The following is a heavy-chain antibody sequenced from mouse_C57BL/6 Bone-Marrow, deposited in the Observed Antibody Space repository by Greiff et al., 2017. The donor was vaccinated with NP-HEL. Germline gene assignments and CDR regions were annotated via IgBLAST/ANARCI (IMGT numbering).Heavy chain of an antibody. CDR2: IHPNSGST. D-gene: IGHD1-1*01. J-gene: IGHJ3*01. CDR3: ANYYYGSSYLFAY. CDR1: GYTFTSYW. V-gene: IGHV1-64*01. Sequence: VQLQQSGAELVKPGASVKLSCKASGYTFTSYWMHWVKQRPGQGLEWIGMIHPNSGSTNYNEKFKSKATLTVDKSSSTAYMQLSSLTSEDSAVYYCANYYYGSSYLFAYWGQGTLVTVSA.